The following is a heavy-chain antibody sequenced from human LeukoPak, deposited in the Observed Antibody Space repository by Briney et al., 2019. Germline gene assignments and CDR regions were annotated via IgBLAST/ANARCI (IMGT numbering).Heavy chain of an antibody. J-gene: IGHJ6*04. V-gene: IGHV3-21*01. CDR1: GFTFSSYS. CDR2: ISSSSSYI. Sequence: GGSLRLSCAASGFTFSSYSMNWVRQAPGKWLEWVSSISSSSSYIYYADSVKGRFTISRDNAKNSLYLQMNSLRAEDTAVYYCARDGYCSSTSCWAMYYYYGMDVWGKGTTVTVSS. CDR3: ARDGYCSSTSCWAMYYYYGMDV. D-gene: IGHD2-2*03.